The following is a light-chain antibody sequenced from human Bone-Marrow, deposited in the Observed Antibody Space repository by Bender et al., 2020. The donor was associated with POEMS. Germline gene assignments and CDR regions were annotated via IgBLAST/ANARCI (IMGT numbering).Light chain of an antibody. J-gene: IGLJ3*02. CDR2: EDD. CDR1: SSDVGSYNL. Sequence: QSALTQPASVSGSPGQSITISCTGTSSDVGSYNLVSWYQQHPGKAPKLIIYEDDKRPSGVSNRFSGSKSGNTASLTISGLQAEDEADYYCSSFAGGNNLMFGGGTKLTVL. CDR3: SSFAGGNNLM. V-gene: IGLV2-23*01.